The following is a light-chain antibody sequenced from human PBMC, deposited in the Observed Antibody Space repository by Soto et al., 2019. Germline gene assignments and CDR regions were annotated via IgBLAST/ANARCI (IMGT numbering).Light chain of an antibody. CDR1: QSVSSSY. CDR3: QQYSSSSIT. Sequence: EIVLTQSPGTLSLSPGERATLSCRASQSVSSSYLAWYQQKPTQAPRLLIYGASSRATGIPDRFSGSGSGTDFTLTISRLEPEDFAVYYCQQYSSSSITFGQGTRLEIK. V-gene: IGKV3-20*01. J-gene: IGKJ5*01. CDR2: GAS.